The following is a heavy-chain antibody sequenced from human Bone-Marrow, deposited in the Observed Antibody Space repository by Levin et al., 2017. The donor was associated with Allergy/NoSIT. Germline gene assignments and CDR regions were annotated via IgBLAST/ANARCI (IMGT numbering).Heavy chain of an antibody. CDR3: AKEMGYGDYESPSGVFDS. D-gene: IGHD4-17*01. CDR2: ITRSSSDK. CDR1: GFTLGHYR. J-gene: IGHJ4*02. V-gene: IGHV3-21*06. Sequence: LSLTCAASGFTLGHYRMNWVRQAPGKGLEWVAAITRSSSDKYYADSLKGRFTISRDNAKNSLYLQMNSLRAEDTAVYVCAKEMGYGDYESPSGVFDSWGQGTLVTVSS.